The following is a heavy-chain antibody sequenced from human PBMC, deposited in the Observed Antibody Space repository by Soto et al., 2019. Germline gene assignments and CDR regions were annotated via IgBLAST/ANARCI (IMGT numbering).Heavy chain of an antibody. Sequence: SETLSLTCTVSGASVSSSYYWGWIRQPPGKGLEWIGSIYYSGSTYYNPSLKSRVTISVDTSKNQFSLKLSSVTAADTAVYYCARHRGYDFWSGYYGPRTSFDYWGQGTLVTVSS. CDR2: IYYSGST. J-gene: IGHJ4*02. CDR3: ARHRGYDFWSGYYGPRTSFDY. D-gene: IGHD3-3*01. V-gene: IGHV4-39*01. CDR1: GASVSSSYY.